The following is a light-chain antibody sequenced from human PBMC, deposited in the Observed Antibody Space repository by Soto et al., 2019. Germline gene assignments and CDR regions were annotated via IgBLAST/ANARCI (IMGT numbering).Light chain of an antibody. J-gene: IGKJ1*01. V-gene: IGKV1-5*03. Sequence: DIQRTQSPSSLSASVGDRVTITCRDSQSIGSWLAWYQQKQGKAPKFXIYKASRLESGVPSVFSGSRSGPDFTLTISSLQPEDFATAYCQQSYSSPPTFGQGTKVDIK. CDR1: QSIGSW. CDR3: QQSYSSPPT. CDR2: KAS.